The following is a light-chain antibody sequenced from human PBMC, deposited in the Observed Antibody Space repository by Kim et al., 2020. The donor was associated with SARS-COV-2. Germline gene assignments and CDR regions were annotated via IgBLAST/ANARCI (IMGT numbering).Light chain of an antibody. CDR1: TNY. J-gene: IGLJ2*01. CDR3: TSYTGIITWV. V-gene: IGLV2-14*01. Sequence: SVSGSPGQTITISCTGTTNYVSWHQQHPGKAPKLIIYEDSKRPSGVSNRFSGSKSANTASLTISGLQADDEADYFCTSYTGIITWVFGGGTQLTVL. CDR2: EDS.